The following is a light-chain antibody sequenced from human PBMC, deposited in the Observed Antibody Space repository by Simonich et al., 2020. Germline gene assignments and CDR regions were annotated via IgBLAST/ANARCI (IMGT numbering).Light chain of an antibody. CDR3: QQLNSYPLT. CDR1: QGISSY. Sequence: DIQLTQSPSFLSASVGDRVTITCRASQGISSYLAWYQQKPWKAPKPLIYAASTLQSGVPSRFSGSGSGTEFTLTISSLQPEDFATYYCQQLNSYPLTFGGGTKVEIK. J-gene: IGKJ4*01. V-gene: IGKV1-9*01. CDR2: AAS.